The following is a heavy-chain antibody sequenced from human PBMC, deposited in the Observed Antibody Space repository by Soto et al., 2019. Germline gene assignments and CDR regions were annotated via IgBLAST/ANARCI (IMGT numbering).Heavy chain of an antibody. D-gene: IGHD3-3*01. V-gene: IGHV1-69*06. J-gene: IGHJ6*02. CDR3: ARDLPSDFWSGDPRRYYGMDV. CDR1: GGTFSSYA. CDR2: IIPIFGTA. Sequence: SVKVSCKASGGTFSSYAISWVRQAPGQGLEWMGGIIPIFGTANYAQKFQGRVTITADKSTSTAYMELSSLRSEDTAVYYCARDLPSDFWSGDPRRYYGMDVWGQGTTVTVSS.